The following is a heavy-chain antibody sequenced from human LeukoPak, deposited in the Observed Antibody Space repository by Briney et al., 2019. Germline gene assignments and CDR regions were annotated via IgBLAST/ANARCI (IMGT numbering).Heavy chain of an antibody. CDR2: IGVGGNNI. J-gene: IGHJ4*02. D-gene: IGHD2-21*01. CDR1: GFTFSSYE. Sequence: PGGSLRLSCAASGFTFSSYEFNWVRQAPGKGLEWVSYIGVGGNNIYYAESVRGRFTTSRDNAKNPLYLQLNSLRAEDTAVYYCARETAHCGGDCFDYWGQGTLVTVSS. V-gene: IGHV3-48*03. CDR3: ARETAHCGGDCFDY.